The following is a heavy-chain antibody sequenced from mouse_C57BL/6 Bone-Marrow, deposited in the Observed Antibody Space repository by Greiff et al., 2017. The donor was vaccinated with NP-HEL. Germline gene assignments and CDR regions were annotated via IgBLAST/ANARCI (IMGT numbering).Heavy chain of an antibody. J-gene: IGHJ3*01. CDR3: ARDYYDYSWFAY. V-gene: IGHV1-50*01. CDR1: GYTFTSYW. CDR2: IDPSDSYT. Sequence: QVQLQQPGAELVKPGASVKLSCKASGYTFTSYWMQWVKQRPGQGLEWIGEIDPSDSYTNYNQKFKGKATLTVDTSSSTAYMQLRILTSEDSAVYYCARDYYDYSWFAYWGQGTLVTVSA. D-gene: IGHD2-4*01.